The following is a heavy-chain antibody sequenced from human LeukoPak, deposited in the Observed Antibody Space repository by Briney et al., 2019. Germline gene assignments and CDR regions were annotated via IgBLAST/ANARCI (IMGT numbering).Heavy chain of an antibody. D-gene: IGHD5-12*01. V-gene: IGHV1-69*05. CDR2: IIPIFGTA. J-gene: IGHJ4*02. Sequence: ASVTVSCKASGGTFSSYAISWVRQAPGQGLEWMGGIIPIFGTANYAQKFQGRVTITTDESTSTAYMELSSLRSEDTAVYYCARDSMGPYSGYDYGLFDYWGQGTLVTVSS. CDR3: ARDSMGPYSGYDYGLFDY. CDR1: GGTFSSYA.